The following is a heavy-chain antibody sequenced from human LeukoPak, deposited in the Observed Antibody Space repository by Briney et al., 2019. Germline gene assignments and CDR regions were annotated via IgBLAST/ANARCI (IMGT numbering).Heavy chain of an antibody. Sequence: GGSLRLSCAASGFTFSNSAMSWVRQAPGKGLEWVSTITGRGGGTYYADSVKGRFTISRDKAQNTLYVQMNSLRADDTAVYYCAKDRGRYVDPYYFDYWGQGTLVTVSS. CDR3: AKDRGRYVDPYYFDY. D-gene: IGHD3-9*01. V-gene: IGHV3-23*01. J-gene: IGHJ4*02. CDR1: GFTFSNSA. CDR2: ITGRGGGT.